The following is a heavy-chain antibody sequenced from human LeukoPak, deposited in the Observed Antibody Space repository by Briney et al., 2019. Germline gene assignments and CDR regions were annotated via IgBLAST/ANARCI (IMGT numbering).Heavy chain of an antibody. CDR3: AKDAQRGFDYSNSLES. CDR2: IRHDGSSQ. V-gene: IGHV3-33*06. J-gene: IGHJ5*01. CDR1: GFTFDHYG. Sequence: GRSLRLSCVASGFTFDHYGMHWVRQAPGKGLEWVAVIRHDGSSQYYADSVKGRFTISRDNSMNTLYLQMNSLRAEDTAVYYCAKDAQRGFDYSNSLESWGQGTLVTVSS. D-gene: IGHD4-11*01.